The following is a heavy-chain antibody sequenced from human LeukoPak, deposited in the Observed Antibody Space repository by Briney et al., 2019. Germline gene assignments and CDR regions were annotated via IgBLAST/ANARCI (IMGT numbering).Heavy chain of an antibody. J-gene: IGHJ4*02. CDR3: ARAPSTIAAAGNFDY. Sequence: ASVKVSCKASGYTFTSYYMHWVRQAPGQGLEWMGIINPSGGSTSYAQKFQGRVTMTRDTSTSTVYMELSSLRSEDTAVYYCARAPSTIAAAGNFDYWGQGTLVTVSS. CDR2: INPSGGST. D-gene: IGHD6-13*01. CDR1: GYTFTSYY. V-gene: IGHV1-46*01.